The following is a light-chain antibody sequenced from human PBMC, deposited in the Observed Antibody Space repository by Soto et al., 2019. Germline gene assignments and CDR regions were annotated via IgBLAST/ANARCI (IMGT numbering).Light chain of an antibody. CDR2: DAS. J-gene: IGKJ4*01. V-gene: IGKV3-11*01. Sequence: DIVLTQSPATLSLSPGERATLSCRASQSVSSYLAWYQQKTGQAPRLIIYDASNSATGIPSRYSGSGSGTDFTLTISSLEPEDFAVYYCQQRSNWPPALTFGGGTKVEIK. CDR1: QSVSSY. CDR3: QQRSNWPPALT.